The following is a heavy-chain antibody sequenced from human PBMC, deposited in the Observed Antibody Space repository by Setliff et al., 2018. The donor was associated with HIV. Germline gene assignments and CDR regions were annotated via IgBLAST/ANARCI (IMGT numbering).Heavy chain of an antibody. CDR1: GFIFSSYA. V-gene: IGHV3-48*03. D-gene: IGHD6-13*01. Sequence: PGGSLRLSCEASGFIFSSYAMSWVRQAPGKGLEWVSYISSSGGTIYYADSVKGRFTISRDNAKNSLYLQMNSLRAEDTAVYYCARDSSSWYEFYFDCWGQGTLVTVSS. J-gene: IGHJ4*02. CDR2: ISSSGGTI. CDR3: ARDSSSWYEFYFDC.